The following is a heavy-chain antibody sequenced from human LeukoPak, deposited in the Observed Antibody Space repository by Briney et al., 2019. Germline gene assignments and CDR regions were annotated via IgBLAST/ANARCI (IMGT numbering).Heavy chain of an antibody. D-gene: IGHD6-19*01. CDR2: IYYSGST. CDR3: ARHPTPYSSGWYLGYFDY. Sequence: SETLSLTCTVSGGSISSSSYYWGWIRQPPGKGLEWIGSIYYSGSTYYNPSLKSRVTISVATSKNQFSLKLSSVTAADTAVYYCARHPTPYSSGWYLGYFDYWGQGTLVTVSS. J-gene: IGHJ4*02. CDR1: GGSISSSSYY. V-gene: IGHV4-39*01.